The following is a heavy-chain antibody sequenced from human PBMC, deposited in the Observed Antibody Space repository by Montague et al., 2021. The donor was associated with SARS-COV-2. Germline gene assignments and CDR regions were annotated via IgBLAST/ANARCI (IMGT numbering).Heavy chain of an antibody. CDR1: GFTFSSYS. CDR3: ARDARYDFWSGYYFDY. D-gene: IGHD3-3*01. Sequence: SLRLSCAASGFTFSSYSMTWVRQAPGKGLEWVSSISSSSSYIYYADSVKGRFTISRDNAKNSLYLQMNSLRAEDTAVYYCARDARYDFWSGYYFDYWGQGTLVTVSS. J-gene: IGHJ4*02. CDR2: ISSSSSYI. V-gene: IGHV3-21*04.